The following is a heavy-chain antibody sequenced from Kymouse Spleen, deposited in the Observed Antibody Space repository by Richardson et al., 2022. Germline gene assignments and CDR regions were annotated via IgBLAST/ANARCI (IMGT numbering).Heavy chain of an antibody. D-gene: IGHD2-21*02. Sequence: EVQLVESGGGLVQPGGSLRLSCAASGFTFSSYWMSWVRQAPGKGLEWVANIKQDGSEKYYVDSVKGRFTISRDNAKNSLYLQMNSLRAEDTAVYYCAREAYCGGDCSFDYWGQGTLVTVSS. J-gene: IGHJ4*02. CDR3: AREAYCGGDCSFDY. CDR2: IKQDGSEK. V-gene: IGHV3-7*01. CDR1: GFTFSSYW.